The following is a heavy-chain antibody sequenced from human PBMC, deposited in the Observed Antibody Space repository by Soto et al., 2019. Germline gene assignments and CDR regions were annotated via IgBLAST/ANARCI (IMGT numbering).Heavy chain of an antibody. CDR2: IYYSGSS. D-gene: IGHD4-17*01. CDR3: ARWPTMTTDFDY. CDR1: GGPINNYY. Sequence: PSETLPLTYTVSGGPINNYYWSWIRQPPGKGLEWIGYIYYSGSSNYNPSLKSRVTISVDTSKNQFSLKLSSVTAADTAVYYCARWPTMTTDFDYWGQGTLVTVS. V-gene: IGHV4-59*01. J-gene: IGHJ4*02.